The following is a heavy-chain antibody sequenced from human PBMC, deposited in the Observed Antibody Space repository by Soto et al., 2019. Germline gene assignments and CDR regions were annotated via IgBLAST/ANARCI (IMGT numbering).Heavy chain of an antibody. CDR1: GFTVSSNY. Sequence: GESLKISCAASGFTVSSNYMSWVRQAPGKGLEWASVIYSGGSTYYADSVKGRFTISRDNSKNTLYLQMNSLRAEDTAVYYCARSYYYDSSGYYYWGQGTLVTVSS. CDR3: ARSYYYDSSGYYY. J-gene: IGHJ4*02. CDR2: IYSGGST. D-gene: IGHD3-22*01. V-gene: IGHV3-53*01.